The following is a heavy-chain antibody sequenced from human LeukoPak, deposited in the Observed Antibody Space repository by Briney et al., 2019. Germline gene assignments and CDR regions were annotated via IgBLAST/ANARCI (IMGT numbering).Heavy chain of an antibody. D-gene: IGHD2-15*01. Sequence: GGSLRLSCAASGSGFTFNNYWMHWVRQAPGKGLVWVSRINADGSTTSYADSVRGRFTISRDNAKNTLYLQMNSLRAEDTAVYYCANPPLPYCSGGSCYYNGYWGQGTLVTVSS. CDR3: ANPPLPYCSGGSCYYNGY. J-gene: IGHJ4*02. V-gene: IGHV3-74*01. CDR2: INADGSTT. CDR1: GSGFTFNNYW.